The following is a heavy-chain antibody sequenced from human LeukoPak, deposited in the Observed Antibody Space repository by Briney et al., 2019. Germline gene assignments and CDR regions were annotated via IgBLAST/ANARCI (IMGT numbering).Heavy chain of an antibody. D-gene: IGHD1-1*01. J-gene: IGHJ4*01. V-gene: IGHV4-39*01. CDR2: IYYSGST. Sequence: SETLSLTCTVSGGSISSSSYYWGWIRQPPGKGLEWIANIYYSGSTYYNSSLKSRVTISVETSKNQFSLNLRSVTAADTAVYYCARGTGSLFYWGHGILVTVSS. CDR3: ARGTGSLFY. CDR1: GGSISSSSYY.